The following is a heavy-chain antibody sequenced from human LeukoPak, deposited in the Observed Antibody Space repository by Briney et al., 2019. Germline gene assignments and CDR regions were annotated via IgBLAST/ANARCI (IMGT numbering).Heavy chain of an antibody. CDR1: GGSFSSYY. D-gene: IGHD4-17*01. CDR2: IDHIGGT. J-gene: IGHJ4*02. CDR3: ARLKATVSIHAYFDS. V-gene: IGHV4-59*01. Sequence: SETLSLTCTVSGGSFSSYYWTWIRQPPGKGLEWIGYIDHIGGTNYNPSLKSRVSISSDESKHRSSLDLNSVTAADTAVYYGARLKATVSIHAYFDSWGQGTLVTVSS.